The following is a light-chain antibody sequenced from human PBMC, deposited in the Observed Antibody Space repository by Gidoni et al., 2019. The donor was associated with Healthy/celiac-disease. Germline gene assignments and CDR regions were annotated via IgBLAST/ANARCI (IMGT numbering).Light chain of an antibody. CDR2: GAS. Sequence: EIVLTQAPGTLSVSPGERAPLSCRASQSVSSSYLAWYQQKPGQAPRLLIYGASSRATGIPDRFSGSGSGTDFTLTISRLEPEDFAVYYCQQYGSSPITFGPGTKVDIK. J-gene: IGKJ3*01. V-gene: IGKV3-20*01. CDR3: QQYGSSPIT. CDR1: QSVSSSY.